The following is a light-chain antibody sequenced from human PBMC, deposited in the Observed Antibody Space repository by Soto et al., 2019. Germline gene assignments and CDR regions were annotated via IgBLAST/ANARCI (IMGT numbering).Light chain of an antibody. Sequence: EIVITHSPATLSVSPGEGATLSCRASQSISSNLAWYQQKPGQAPRLLIYGASTRATGIPARFSGSGSGTEFTLTISSLQSEDFAVYDCQQYNDWPPTFGQGTRLEIK. J-gene: IGKJ5*01. V-gene: IGKV3-15*01. CDR2: GAS. CDR1: QSISSN. CDR3: QQYNDWPPT.